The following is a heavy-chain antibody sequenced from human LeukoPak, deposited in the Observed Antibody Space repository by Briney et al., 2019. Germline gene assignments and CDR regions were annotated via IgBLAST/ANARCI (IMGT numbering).Heavy chain of an antibody. D-gene: IGHD2-8*01. CDR1: GFTFSDYY. CDR2: ISSSSYYT. J-gene: IGHJ6*02. CDR3: AKKLMYFYAMDV. V-gene: IGHV3-11*03. Sequence: PGGSLRLSCAASGFTFSDYYMSGIRQAPGKGLGWVSYISSSSYYTNYADSVKGRFTISRDNAKNSLYLQMNSLRAEDTAVYYCAKKLMYFYAMDVWGQGTTVTVSS.